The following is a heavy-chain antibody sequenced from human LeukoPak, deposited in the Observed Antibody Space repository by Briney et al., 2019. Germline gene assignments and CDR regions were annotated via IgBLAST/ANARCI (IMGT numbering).Heavy chain of an antibody. D-gene: IGHD3-10*01. CDR1: GGSFSGYY. CDR3: ARGGGPDGAASY. J-gene: IGHJ4*02. V-gene: IGHV4-34*01. Sequence: SETLSLTCAVYGGSFSGYYWSWIRQPPGKGLEWIGEIDHSGSTNYNPSLKSRVTISVDTSKNQFSLKLSSVTAADTAVYYCARGGGPDGAASYWGQGTLVTVSS. CDR2: IDHSGST.